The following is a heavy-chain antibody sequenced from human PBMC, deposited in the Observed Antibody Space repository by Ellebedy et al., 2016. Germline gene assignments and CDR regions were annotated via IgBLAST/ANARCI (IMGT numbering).Heavy chain of an antibody. V-gene: IGHV3-30*08. CDR1: ANSFSDDA. Sequence: GGSLGLSCAASANSFSDDAMHWVRQAPGKGLEWVAVISFDGSSKHYGDSVRGRFTISRDNSKKMVYLQMNSLRPEDTAVYYCATSVSGGRTAFDIWGQGTMVTVSS. CDR3: ATSVSGGRTAFDI. J-gene: IGHJ3*02. CDR2: ISFDGSSK. D-gene: IGHD3-10*01.